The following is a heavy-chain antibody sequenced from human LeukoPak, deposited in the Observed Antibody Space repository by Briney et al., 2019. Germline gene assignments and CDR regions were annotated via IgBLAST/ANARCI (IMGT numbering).Heavy chain of an antibody. V-gene: IGHV4-59*01. CDR3: ARTSSSGYYWYFDL. J-gene: IGHJ2*01. D-gene: IGHD3-22*01. CDR1: DGSISDYY. Sequence: SETLSLTCTVSDGSISDYYWSWIRQSPGKGLEWIGYIYNSVSTNYNPSLKSRVTISVDTSKNQFSLKLSSVTAADTAVYYCARTSSSGYYWYFDLWGRGTLVTVSS. CDR2: IYNSVST.